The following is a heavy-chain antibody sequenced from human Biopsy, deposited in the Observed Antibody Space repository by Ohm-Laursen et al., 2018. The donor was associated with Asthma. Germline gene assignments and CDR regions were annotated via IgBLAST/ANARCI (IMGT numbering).Heavy chain of an antibody. CDR3: GIVVAANPFQGDC. D-gene: IGHD2-15*01. J-gene: IGHJ4*02. V-gene: IGHV3-30*03. CDR1: GFAFRSYA. CDR2: ISYDGSIT. Sequence: SLRLSCTATGFAFRSYAMNWVRQAPGKGLEWVAVISYDGSITHYADSVKGRFTISRDNSKNTVYLDISSLRIEDTAVFYCGIVVAANPFQGDCWGQGTLVTVSS.